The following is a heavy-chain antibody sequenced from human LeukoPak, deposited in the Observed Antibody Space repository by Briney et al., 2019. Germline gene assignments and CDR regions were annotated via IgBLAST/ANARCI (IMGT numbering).Heavy chain of an antibody. V-gene: IGHV4-59*01. J-gene: IGHJ4*02. CDR1: GGSISNDY. CDR2: LYYSGDT. CDR3: ASSHPLGSNNDYYTPFDY. D-gene: IGHD3-3*01. Sequence: SETLSLTCSVSGGSISNDYWSWIRQPPGKGLEWVGYLYYSGDTNYNPSLKSRVTISVDTSKNQFSLSLSSVTAADTAVYYCASSHPLGSNNDYYTPFDYWGQGTLVTVSS.